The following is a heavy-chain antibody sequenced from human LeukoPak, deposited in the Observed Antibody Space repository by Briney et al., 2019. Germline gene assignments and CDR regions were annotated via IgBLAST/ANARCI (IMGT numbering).Heavy chain of an antibody. CDR1: GGSISRGGYY. D-gene: IGHD5-24*01. V-gene: IGHV4-39*07. CDR2: IYYSGST. J-gene: IGHJ4*02. Sequence: SQTLSLTRTVSGGSISRGGYYWSLIRQHPRKGLEWIGSIYYSGSTYYNPSLKSRVTISVDTSKNQFSLKLSSVTAADTAVYYCARGVSRDGYNNYWGQGTLVTVSS. CDR3: ARGVSRDGYNNY.